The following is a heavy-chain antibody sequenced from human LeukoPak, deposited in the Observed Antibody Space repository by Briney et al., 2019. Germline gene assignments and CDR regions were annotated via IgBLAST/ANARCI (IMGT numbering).Heavy chain of an antibody. CDR2: INTVASYI. CDR1: GFTFSSYS. J-gene: IGHJ4*02. D-gene: IGHD3-22*01. CDR3: ARLRRNSDRSGFYYYYDN. Sequence: PGGSLRLSCAASGFTFSSYSFNWVRQAPGKGLEWVSSINTVASYIYYADSVRGRFTISRDNAENSLWLQMNGLRAEGSAVYYCARLRRNSDRSGFYYYYDNWGQGTLVTVSS. V-gene: IGHV3-21*01.